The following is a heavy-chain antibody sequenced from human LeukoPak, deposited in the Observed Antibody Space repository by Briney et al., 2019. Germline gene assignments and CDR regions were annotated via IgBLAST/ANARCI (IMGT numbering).Heavy chain of an antibody. CDR3: ARAYCSGTCYSSRGMFDP. Sequence: SETLSLTCTVSGGSVSDYYWSWIRQSPGKGLEWIGYIYYTGSTSYNPSLRSRVTVSADTSKNQFSLKLSSVTAADTAVYYCARAYCSGTCYSSRGMFDPWGQGTLVTVSS. J-gene: IGHJ5*02. V-gene: IGHV4-59*02. CDR2: IYYTGST. D-gene: IGHD2-15*01. CDR1: GGSVSDYY.